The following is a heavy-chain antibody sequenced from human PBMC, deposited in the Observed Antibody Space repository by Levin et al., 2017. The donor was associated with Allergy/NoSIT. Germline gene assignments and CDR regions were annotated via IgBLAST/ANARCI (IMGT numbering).Heavy chain of an antibody. D-gene: IGHD2-15*01. CDR1: GFSLSSYW. CDR2: IYTDGP. J-gene: IGHJ4*02. V-gene: IGHV3-74*01. CDR3: VRGGQGYGNFEF. Sequence: GGSLRLSCAVSGFSLSSYWMHWVRQAPGKGLVWVSRIYTDGPNYADYVKGRFTISRDSATLYLQMDSLTDDDTGVYYCVRGGQGYGNFEFWGQGTLVTVS.